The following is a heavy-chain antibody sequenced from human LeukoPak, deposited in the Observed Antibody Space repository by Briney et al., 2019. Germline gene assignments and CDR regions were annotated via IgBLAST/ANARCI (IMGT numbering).Heavy chain of an antibody. Sequence: GGSLRLSCAASGFTFSDSYMTWVRQAPGKGLEWLSYISGNSGDTNYADSVKGRFTISRDNAENSLYLQMNSLRVEDTAVYYCARDPRTVRIWGQGTLVTVSS. D-gene: IGHD1-1*01. CDR2: ISGNSGDT. CDR1: GFTFSDSY. J-gene: IGHJ4*02. CDR3: ARDPRTVRI. V-gene: IGHV3-11*06.